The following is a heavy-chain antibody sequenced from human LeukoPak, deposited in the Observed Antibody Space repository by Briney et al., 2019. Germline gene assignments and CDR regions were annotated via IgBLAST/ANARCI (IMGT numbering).Heavy chain of an antibody. V-gene: IGHV3-48*03. D-gene: IGHD3-3*01. CDR3: AGEVTIFGVVRHHYYYYGMDV. CDR1: GFTFSSYE. Sequence: GGSLRLSCAASGFTFSSYEMNWVRQAPGKGLEWVSYISSSGSTIYYADSVKGRFTISRDNAKNSLYLQMNSLRAEDTAVYYCAGEVTIFGVVRHHYYYYGMDVWGQGTTVTVSS. J-gene: IGHJ6*02. CDR2: ISSSGSTI.